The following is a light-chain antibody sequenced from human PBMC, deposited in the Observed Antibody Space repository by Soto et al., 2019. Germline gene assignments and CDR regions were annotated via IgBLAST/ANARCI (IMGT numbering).Light chain of an antibody. CDR1: SSDVGGYNF. J-gene: IGLJ1*01. CDR3: SSYTRSSTHV. V-gene: IGLV2-14*03. Sequence: QSALTQPASVSGSPGQSITISCTGTSSDVGGYNFVSWYQQHPGKVPKLLIYDVTSRPSGVSDRFSGSKSGNTASLTISGLQPEYECYYYFSSYTRSSTHVFGSGTKLTVL. CDR2: DVT.